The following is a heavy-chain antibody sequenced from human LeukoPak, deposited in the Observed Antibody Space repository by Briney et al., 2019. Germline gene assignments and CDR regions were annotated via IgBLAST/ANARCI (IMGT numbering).Heavy chain of an antibody. Sequence: ASVKVSCKASGYTFTSYGISWVRQAPGQGLEWMGWISAYNGNTNYAQKLQGRVTMTTDTSTSTAYMELRSLRSDDTAVYYCAREDPQTTVPEGMDVWGQGTTVIVSS. CDR3: AREDPQTTVPEGMDV. CDR1: GYTFTSYG. V-gene: IGHV1-18*01. J-gene: IGHJ6*02. D-gene: IGHD4-17*01. CDR2: ISAYNGNT.